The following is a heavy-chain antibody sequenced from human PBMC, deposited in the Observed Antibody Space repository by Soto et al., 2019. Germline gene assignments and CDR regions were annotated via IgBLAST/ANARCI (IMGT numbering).Heavy chain of an antibody. V-gene: IGHV3-74*01. D-gene: IGHD6-13*01. CDR1: GFTFSTYW. J-gene: IGHJ6*02. CDR2: INNDGRDT. CDR3: ARGSSSWDYYGMDV. Sequence: EVQLVESGGGLVQPGGSLRLSCATSGFTFSTYWMHWVRQAPGKGLVWVSRINNDGRDTNYVDSVKGRFTITRDNAMDTVYLQMNSLRAEDTALYYWARGSSSWDYYGMDVWGQGTTVTVSS.